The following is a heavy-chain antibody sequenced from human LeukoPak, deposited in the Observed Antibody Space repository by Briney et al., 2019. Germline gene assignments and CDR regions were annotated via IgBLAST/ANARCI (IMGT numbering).Heavy chain of an antibody. J-gene: IGHJ3*02. V-gene: IGHV3-23*01. CDR1: GVTFSGYA. D-gene: IGHD3-9*01. CDR2: ISGNGANT. Sequence: PGGSLRLSCAASGVTFSGYAMSWVRQAPGKGLEWVSAISGNGANTYYVDSVKGRFTISRDNSKNTLYVQMNSLRAEDTAVYYCAKRTSISLTADRGAFDIWGQGTMVTVSS. CDR3: AKRTSISLTADRGAFDI.